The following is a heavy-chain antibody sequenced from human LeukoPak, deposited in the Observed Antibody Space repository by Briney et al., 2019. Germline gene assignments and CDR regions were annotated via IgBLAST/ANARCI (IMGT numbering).Heavy chain of an antibody. V-gene: IGHV5-51*01. CDR1: GYSFTSYW. D-gene: IGHD5-12*01. CDR2: IYPSDSDT. J-gene: IGHJ4*02. CDR3: AMSIGYDSAIDY. Sequence: AGESLKISCKGSGYSFTSYWIGWVRQMPGKGLEWMGIIYPSDSDTRYSPSSQGQVTISADKSIGTAYLQWSSLKASDTAMYYCAMSIGYDSAIDYWGQGTLVTVSS.